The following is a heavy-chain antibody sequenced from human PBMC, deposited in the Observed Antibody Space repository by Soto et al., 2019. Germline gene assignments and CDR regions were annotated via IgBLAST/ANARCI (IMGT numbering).Heavy chain of an antibody. D-gene: IGHD3-22*01. CDR3: ARSARYYYDSSGYYFDY. J-gene: IGHJ4*02. Sequence: EVQLVESGGGLVQPGGSLRLSCAASGFTFSSYAMHWVRQAPGKGLEYVSAISSNGGSTYYANSVKGRFTISRDNSKNTLYLQMGSVSAEDMAVYYCARSARYYYDSSGYYFDYWGQGTLVTVSS. CDR2: ISSNGGST. V-gene: IGHV3-64*01. CDR1: GFTFSSYA.